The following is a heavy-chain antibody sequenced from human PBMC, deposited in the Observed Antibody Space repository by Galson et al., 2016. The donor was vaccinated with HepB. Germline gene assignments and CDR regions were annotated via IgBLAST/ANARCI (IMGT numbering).Heavy chain of an antibody. D-gene: IGHD1-26*01. CDR3: ARDRYSGSYYVGAFDI. Sequence: SVKVSCKASGYTFTDYYMHWVRQAPGQGLEWMGWINPNSGGTNHAQKFQGRVTMTRDTSISTVYMELSRLKSDDTAIYYCARDRYSGSYYVGAFDIWGQGTMVTVS. V-gene: IGHV1-2*02. CDR1: GYTFTDYY. J-gene: IGHJ3*02. CDR2: INPNSGGT.